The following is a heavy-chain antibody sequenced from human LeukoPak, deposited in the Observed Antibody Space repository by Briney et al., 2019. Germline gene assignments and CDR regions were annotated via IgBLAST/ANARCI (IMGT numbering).Heavy chain of an antibody. J-gene: IGHJ3*01. V-gene: IGHV3-33*01. Sequence: GGSLRLSCAASGFTFSSYGIHWVRQAPGKGLEWMAVIGSDGRNKFYADSVTGRFTISRDNSKNTLYLQMNSLKTEDTAQYFCARDPNGDYIGAFEFWGQGTGVTVSS. CDR2: IGSDGRNK. CDR1: GFTFSSYG. CDR3: ARDPNGDYIGAFEF. D-gene: IGHD4-17*01.